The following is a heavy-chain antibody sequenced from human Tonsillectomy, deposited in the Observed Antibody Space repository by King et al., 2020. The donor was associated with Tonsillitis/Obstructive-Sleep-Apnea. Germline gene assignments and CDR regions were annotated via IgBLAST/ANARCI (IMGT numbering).Heavy chain of an antibody. D-gene: IGHD4-11*01. Sequence: VQLQQWGAGLLKPSETLSLTCAVYGGSFSGYYWSWIRQPPGKGLEWIGEINHSGSTNYNPSPKSRVTISVDTSKNQFSLKLSSVTAADTAVYYCARGDYSNYVFRSNSWFDPWGQGTLVTVSS. J-gene: IGHJ5*02. CDR2: INHSGST. CDR3: ARGDYSNYVFRSNSWFDP. CDR1: GGSFSGYY. V-gene: IGHV4-34*01.